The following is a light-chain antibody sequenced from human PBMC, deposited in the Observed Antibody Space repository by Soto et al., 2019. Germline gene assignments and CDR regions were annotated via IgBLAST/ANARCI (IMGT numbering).Light chain of an antibody. V-gene: IGKV1-5*03. Sequence: DIQMTQSPSTLSASVGDRVTITGRASQSITVWLAWYQQKAGKAHNLLIYKASRLQSGVPSRFSGSGSETEFTLTISGLQPGDSGTYYCQQYNSYSPTFGQGTRWIS. CDR2: KAS. J-gene: IGKJ1*01. CDR3: QQYNSYSPT. CDR1: QSITVW.